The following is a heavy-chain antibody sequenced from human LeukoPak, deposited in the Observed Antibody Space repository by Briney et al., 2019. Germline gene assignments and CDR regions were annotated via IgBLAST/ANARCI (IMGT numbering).Heavy chain of an antibody. CDR3: ARRVDSYWFFDY. Sequence: GESLKISCKGSGYSFTNYWIGWVRQMPGKGLEWMGIIYPGDPDTRYIPSLQGQVTISADKSINTAYLQWSSLKASDTAMYYCARRVDSYWFFDYWGQGTLVTVSS. D-gene: IGHD1-26*01. CDR2: IYPGDPDT. V-gene: IGHV5-51*01. CDR1: GYSFTNYW. J-gene: IGHJ4*02.